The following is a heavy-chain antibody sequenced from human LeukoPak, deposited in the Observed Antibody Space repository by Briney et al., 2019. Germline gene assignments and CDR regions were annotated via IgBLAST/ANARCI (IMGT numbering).Heavy chain of an antibody. Sequence: AGGSLRLSCAASGFTLSSYAMSWVRQAPGKGLEWVSAISGSGGRTYYADSVKGRFTISRDNSKNTLYLQMNSLRAEDTAVYYCAKDGYSSCCYYWFDPWGQGSLVTVSS. CDR3: AKDGYSSCCYYWFDP. D-gene: IGHD6-13*01. CDR2: ISGSGGRT. V-gene: IGHV3-23*01. CDR1: GFTLSSYA. J-gene: IGHJ5*02.